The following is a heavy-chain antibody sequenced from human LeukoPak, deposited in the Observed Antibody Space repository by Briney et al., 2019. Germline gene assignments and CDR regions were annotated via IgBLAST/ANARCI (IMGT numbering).Heavy chain of an antibody. CDR2: INQDGSEK. V-gene: IGHV3-7*02. CDR3: ASSRFRTDY. J-gene: IGHJ4*02. Sequence: GGSLKLSCAASGVTLSTYSMSWVRQAPGQGLEWVANINQDGSEKYSVDSVKGRFTISRDNAENSLYLQMNSLRADDTALYYCASSRFRTDYWGQGTLVTVSS. D-gene: IGHD1-14*01. CDR1: GVTLSTYS.